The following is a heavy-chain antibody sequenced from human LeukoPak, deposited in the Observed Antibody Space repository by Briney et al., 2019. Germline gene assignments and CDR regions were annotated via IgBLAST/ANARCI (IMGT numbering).Heavy chain of an antibody. D-gene: IGHD6-6*01. V-gene: IGHV4-34*01. Sequence: SETLSLTCAAYGGSFSNYYWSWIRQPPGKGLEWIAEINHSGSTNYNPSLKSRVTISVATSKNQFSLKLSSVTAADTAVYYCARGLLDRNSSQYYFDYWGEGTLVTVSS. CDR1: GGSFSNYY. CDR3: ARGLLDRNSSQYYFDY. J-gene: IGHJ4*02. CDR2: INHSGST.